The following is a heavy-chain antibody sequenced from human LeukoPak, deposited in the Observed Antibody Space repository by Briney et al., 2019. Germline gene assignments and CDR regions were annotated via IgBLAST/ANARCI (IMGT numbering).Heavy chain of an antibody. CDR1: GFTFSSYW. D-gene: IGHD3-10*01. V-gene: IGHV3-7*01. Sequence: QPGGSLRLSCAASGFTFSSYWMSWVRQAPGKGLEWVANIKQDGSEKYYVDSVKGRFTISRDNAKNSLYLQMNSLRAEDTAVYYCARVNRDLYYYYYMDVWGKGTTVTVSS. CDR3: ARVNRDLYYYYYMDV. J-gene: IGHJ6*03. CDR2: IKQDGSEK.